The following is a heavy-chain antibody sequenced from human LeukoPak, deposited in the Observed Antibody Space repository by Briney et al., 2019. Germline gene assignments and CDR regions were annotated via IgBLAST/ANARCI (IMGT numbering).Heavy chain of an antibody. CDR2: INHSGST. Sequence: SQTLSLTCAVYGGSFSGYYWSWIRQPPGKGLEWIGEINHSGSTNYNPSLKSRVTISVDTSKNQFSLKLSSVTAADTAVYYCARSSVAGTYWGQGTLVTVSS. V-gene: IGHV4-34*01. CDR3: ARSSVAGTY. CDR1: GGSFSGYY. D-gene: IGHD6-19*01. J-gene: IGHJ4*02.